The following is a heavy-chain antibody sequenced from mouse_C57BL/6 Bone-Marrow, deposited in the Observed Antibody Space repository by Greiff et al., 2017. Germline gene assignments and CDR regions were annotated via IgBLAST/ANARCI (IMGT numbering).Heavy chain of an antibody. CDR2: IYPGSGNT. D-gene: IGHD2-5*01. V-gene: IGHV1-76*01. Sequence: QVQLQQSGAELVRPGASVKLSCKASGYTFTDYYINWVKQRPGQGLEWIARIYPGSGNTYYNEKFKGKATLTAEKSSSTAYMQLSSLTSEDSAVYFCARCYYSNLWAMDYWGQGTSVTVSS. J-gene: IGHJ4*01. CDR3: ARCYYSNLWAMDY. CDR1: GYTFTDYY.